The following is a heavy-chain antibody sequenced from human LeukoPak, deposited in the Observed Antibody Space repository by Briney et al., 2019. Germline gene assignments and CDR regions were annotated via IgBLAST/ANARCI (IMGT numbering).Heavy chain of an antibody. CDR1: GCSISSYY. Sequence: SETLSLTCTVSGCSISSYYWSWIRQPAGKGLEWIGYIYYSGSTNYNPSLKSRVTISVDTSKNQFSLKLSSVTAADTAVYYCARQTAEVSSFDYWGQGTLVTVSS. CDR2: IYYSGST. D-gene: IGHD1-14*01. CDR3: ARQTAEVSSFDY. J-gene: IGHJ4*02. V-gene: IGHV4-59*08.